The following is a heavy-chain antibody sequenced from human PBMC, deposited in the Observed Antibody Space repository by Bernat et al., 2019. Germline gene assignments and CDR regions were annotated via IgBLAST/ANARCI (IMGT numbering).Heavy chain of an antibody. D-gene: IGHD3-10*01. V-gene: IGHV3-66*01. J-gene: IGHJ4*02. CDR1: GFTVSSNY. CDR3: ARDALVYGSGRVDY. CDR2: IYSGGST. Sequence: EVQLVESGGGLVQPGGSLRLSCVASGFTVSSNYMSWVRQAPGKGLEWVSVIYSGGSTYYADSVKGRFTISRDNSKNTLYLQMNSLRAEDTAVYYCARDALVYGSGRVDYWGQGTLVTVSS.